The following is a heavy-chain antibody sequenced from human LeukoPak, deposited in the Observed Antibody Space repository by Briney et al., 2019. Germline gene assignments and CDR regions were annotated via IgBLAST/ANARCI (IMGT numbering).Heavy chain of an antibody. Sequence: ASETLSLTCSVSGGSISSYYWSWIRQPPGKGLEWIGYIYYSGGTNYNPSLESRVTILVDTSKNQFSLKLSSVTAADTAVYYCARGGYYTLEYYYYMDVWGKGTTVTVSS. CDR2: IYYSGGT. CDR3: ARGGYYTLEYYYYMDV. V-gene: IGHV4-59*01. D-gene: IGHD3-3*01. J-gene: IGHJ6*03. CDR1: GGSISSYY.